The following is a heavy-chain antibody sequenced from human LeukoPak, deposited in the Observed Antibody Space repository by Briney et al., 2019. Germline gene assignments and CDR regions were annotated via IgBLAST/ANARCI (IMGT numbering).Heavy chain of an antibody. V-gene: IGHV4-34*01. CDR2: INHSGST. D-gene: IGHD3-10*01. Sequence: SETLSVTCAVYGGSFSGYYWSWIRQPPGKGLEWIGEINHSGSTNHNPSLKSRVTISVDTSKNQFSLKLSSVTAADTAVYYCAREGSMVRGVISWFDPWGQGTLVTVSS. CDR1: GGSFSGYY. CDR3: AREGSMVRGVISWFDP. J-gene: IGHJ5*02.